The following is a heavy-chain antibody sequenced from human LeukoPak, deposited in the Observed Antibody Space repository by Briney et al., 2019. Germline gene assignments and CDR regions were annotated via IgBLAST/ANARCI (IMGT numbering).Heavy chain of an antibody. CDR3: AKGWRYFDY. CDR1: GFTFSNYA. CDR2: ISGSGGTT. D-gene: IGHD2-15*01. J-gene: IGHJ4*02. V-gene: IGHV3-23*01. Sequence: GGSLRLSCAASGFTFSNYAMSWVRQAPGKGLEWVSAISGSGGTTYYADSVKGRFTISRDNSKSTLFLQMNSLRAEDTAVYYCAKGWRYFDYWGQGTLVTVSS.